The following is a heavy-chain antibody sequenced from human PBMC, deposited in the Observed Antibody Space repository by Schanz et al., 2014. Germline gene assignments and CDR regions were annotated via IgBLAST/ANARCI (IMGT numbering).Heavy chain of an antibody. V-gene: IGHV4-59*12. D-gene: IGHD6-13*01. J-gene: IGHJ4*02. CDR1: GGSISTYY. CDR2: IYDGGST. Sequence: QVQLQESGPGLVKPSETLSLTCTISGGSISTYYWSWIRQHPGKGLEWIGYIYDGGSTYYNPSLKSRVTISVDTSKNQFSLRLSSVTAADTAVYYCARARSWPDYWGQGTLVTVSS. CDR3: ARARSWPDY.